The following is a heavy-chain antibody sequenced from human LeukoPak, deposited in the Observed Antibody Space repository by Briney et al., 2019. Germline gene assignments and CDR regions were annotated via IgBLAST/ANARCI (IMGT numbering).Heavy chain of an antibody. CDR3: ARDSYGSGRDY. J-gene: IGHJ4*02. D-gene: IGHD3-10*01. V-gene: IGHV4-59*01. CDR1: GASISSYY. Sequence: SETLSLTCTVSGASISSYYWGWIRQPPGKGLEWIGYIYYSGSTNYNPSLKSRVTISVDTSKNQFSLKLSSVTAADTAVYYCARDSYGSGRDYWGQGTLVTVSS. CDR2: IYYSGST.